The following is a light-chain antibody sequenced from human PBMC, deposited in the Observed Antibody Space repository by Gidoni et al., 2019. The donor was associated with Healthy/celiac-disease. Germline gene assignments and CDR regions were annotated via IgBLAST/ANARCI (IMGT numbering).Light chain of an antibody. V-gene: IGKV1-39*01. CDR2: AAS. J-gene: IGKJ2*01. CDR1: QSISSY. Sequence: DIQMTQSPSSPSAAVGDRVTITCRASQSISSYLNWYQQKPGNAPKLLIYAASSLQSGVPSRFSGSGSGTDFTLTISSLQPEDFATYYCQQSYSTPMYTFGQGTKLEIK. CDR3: QQSYSTPMYT.